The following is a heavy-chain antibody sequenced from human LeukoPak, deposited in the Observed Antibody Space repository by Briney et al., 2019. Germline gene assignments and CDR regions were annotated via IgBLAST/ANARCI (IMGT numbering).Heavy chain of an antibody. CDR3: ATWVFGEFPNYYGMDV. V-gene: IGHV1-69*04. CDR2: IIPILGIA. Sequence: ASVKVSCKASGGTFSSYAISWVRQAPGQGLEWMGRIIPILGIANYAQKFQGRVTMTEDTSTDTAYMELSSLRSEDTAVYYCATWVFGEFPNYYGMDVWGQGTTVTVSS. D-gene: IGHD3-10*01. J-gene: IGHJ6*02. CDR1: GGTFSSYA.